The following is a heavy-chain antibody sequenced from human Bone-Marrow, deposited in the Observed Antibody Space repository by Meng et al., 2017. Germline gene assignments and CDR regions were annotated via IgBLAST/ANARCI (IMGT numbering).Heavy chain of an antibody. J-gene: IGHJ4*02. CDR3: ARGSWLQLWLQDY. D-gene: IGHD5-18*01. Sequence: QVKIQQWGAGLLKPSETLSLTCAVYGGSFSGYYWSWIRHPPGKGLEWIGEINHSGSTNYNPSLKSRVTISVDTSKNQFSLKLSSVTAADTAVYYCARGSWLQLWLQDYWGQGTLVTVSS. CDR1: GGSFSGYY. V-gene: IGHV4-34*01. CDR2: INHSGST.